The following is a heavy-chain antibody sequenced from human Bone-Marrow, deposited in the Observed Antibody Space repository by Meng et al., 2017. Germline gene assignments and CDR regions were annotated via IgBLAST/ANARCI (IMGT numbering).Heavy chain of an antibody. CDR1: GFPLSSSA. CDR3: ARGDYLYYFDY. D-gene: IGHD4-17*01. J-gene: IGHJ4*02. V-gene: IGHV3-30*04. Sequence: VGSGDGGVHPGRSLTLSLAASGFPLSSSAMHWVRQAPGKGLEWVAFIPHDGSKKFYADSVEGRFSFSRDNSNNTVYLQMNSLRTEDTALYFCARGDYLYYFDYWGQGTLVTVSS. CDR2: IPHDGSKK.